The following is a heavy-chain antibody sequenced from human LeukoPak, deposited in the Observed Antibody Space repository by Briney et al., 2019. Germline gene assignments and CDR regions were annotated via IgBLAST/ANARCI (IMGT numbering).Heavy chain of an antibody. CDR1: GGSFSGYY. Sequence: SETLSLTCAVYGGSFSGYYWSWIRQPPGKGLEWIGEINRSGSTNYNPSLKSRVTISVDTSKNQFSLKLSSVTAADTAVYYCARGSVGATYFDYWGQGTLVTVSS. CDR3: ARGSVGATYFDY. CDR2: INRSGST. V-gene: IGHV4-34*01. D-gene: IGHD1-26*01. J-gene: IGHJ4*02.